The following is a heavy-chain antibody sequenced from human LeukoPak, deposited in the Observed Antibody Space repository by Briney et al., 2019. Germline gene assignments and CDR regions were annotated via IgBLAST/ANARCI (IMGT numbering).Heavy chain of an antibody. CDR3: ARSGGSGFHY. CDR2: INNDGSST. D-gene: IGHD3-10*01. Sequence: GGPLRLSCAASGFTFSSYWMHWVRQAPGKGLVWVSHINNDGSSTIYADSVKGRFTISRDNAKNTLYLQMNSLRAEDTAVYYCARSGGSGFHYWGQGTLVTVSS. J-gene: IGHJ4*02. V-gene: IGHV3-74*01. CDR1: GFTFSSYW.